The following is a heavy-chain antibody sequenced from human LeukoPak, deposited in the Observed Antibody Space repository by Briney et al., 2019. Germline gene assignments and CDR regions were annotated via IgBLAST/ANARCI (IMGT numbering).Heavy chain of an antibody. J-gene: IGHJ4*02. Sequence: PGGSLRLSCAASGFTVSSNYMSWVRQAPGKELEWVSVIYSGGSTYYADSVKGRFTISRDNSKNTLYLQMNSLRAEDTAVYYCARAAAGTEGCFDYWGQGTLVTVSS. CDR2: IYSGGST. CDR1: GFTVSSNY. CDR3: ARAAAGTEGCFDY. D-gene: IGHD6-13*01. V-gene: IGHV3-53*01.